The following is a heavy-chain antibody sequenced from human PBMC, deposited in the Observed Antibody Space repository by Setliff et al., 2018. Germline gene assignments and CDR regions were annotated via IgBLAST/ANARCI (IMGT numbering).Heavy chain of an antibody. CDR1: GGGGSFSAYY. V-gene: IGHV4-34*12. CDR3: ARHATYYYGSGNLPFDS. D-gene: IGHD3-10*01. Sequence: PSETLSLTCGVSGGGGSFSAYYWSWIRQPPGKGLEWIGEIMPGRDTLYSPSLESRLTITIDTSKSQFSLKLSSVTAADTAVYYCARHATYYYGSGNLPFDSWGQGTLVTVSS. CDR2: IMPGRDT. J-gene: IGHJ4*02.